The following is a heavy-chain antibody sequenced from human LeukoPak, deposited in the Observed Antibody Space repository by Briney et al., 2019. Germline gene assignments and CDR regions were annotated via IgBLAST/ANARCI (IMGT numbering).Heavy chain of an antibody. J-gene: IGHJ4*02. Sequence: EPGGSLRLSCATSGFTFSRSGMHGVRQAPGKGLEWVAIIWYDGSEKYYGDSVKGRVTVSRDDSKNTVYLQMNSLRVEDTAVYYCARGSGLVVRGDYFDYWGQGTLVTVSS. V-gene: IGHV3-33*01. D-gene: IGHD3-10*01. CDR1: GFTFSRSG. CDR2: IWYDGSEK. CDR3: ARGSGLVVRGDYFDY.